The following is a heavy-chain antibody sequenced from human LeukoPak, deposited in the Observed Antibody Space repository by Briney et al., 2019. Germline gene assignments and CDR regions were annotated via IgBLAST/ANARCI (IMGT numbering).Heavy chain of an antibody. CDR1: GYSFSNYW. CDR2: IYPGDSDT. J-gene: IGHJ3*02. D-gene: IGHD2/OR15-2a*01. V-gene: IGHV5-51*01. Sequence: GESLKISCKGSGYSFSNYWIGWVRQMPGKGLEWMGIIYPGDSDTRYSPSFQGQVTILADKSISTASLQWSSLKASDTAMYYCARAQPGYYKAFDIWGQGTMVTVSS. CDR3: ARAQPGYYKAFDI.